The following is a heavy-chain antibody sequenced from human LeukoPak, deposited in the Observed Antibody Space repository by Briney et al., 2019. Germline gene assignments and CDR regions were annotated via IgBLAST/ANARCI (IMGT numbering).Heavy chain of an antibody. V-gene: IGHV6-1*01. Sequence: SQTLSLTCAISGDSVSSNSAAWNWLRQSPSRGLEWLGRTYYRSKWYNDYAVSVKGRITVNPDTSKNQFSLQLNSVTPEDTAVYYCARDRSYGYGSHFDYWGQGILVTVSS. CDR1: GDSVSSNSAA. D-gene: IGHD5-18*01. J-gene: IGHJ4*02. CDR2: TYYRSKWYN. CDR3: ARDRSYGYGSHFDY.